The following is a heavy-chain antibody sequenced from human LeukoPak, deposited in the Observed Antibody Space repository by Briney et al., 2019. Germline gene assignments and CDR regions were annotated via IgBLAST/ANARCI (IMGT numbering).Heavy chain of an antibody. CDR1: GGSISSGSYY. Sequence: KPSQTLSLTCTVSGGSISSGSYYWSWIRQPAGKGLEWIGRIYTSGSTNYNPSLKSRVTLSVDRSKNQFSLKLSSVTAADTAMYYCARAPQRGGATRGDYFDYWGQGTLVTVSS. CDR2: IYTSGST. CDR3: ARAPQRGGATRGDYFDY. V-gene: IGHV4-61*02. J-gene: IGHJ4*02. D-gene: IGHD1-26*01.